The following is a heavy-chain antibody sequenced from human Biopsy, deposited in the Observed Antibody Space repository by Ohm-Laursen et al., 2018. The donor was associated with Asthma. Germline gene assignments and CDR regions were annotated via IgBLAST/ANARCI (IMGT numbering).Heavy chain of an antibody. D-gene: IGHD2-21*01. CDR1: GFTFRNFG. CDR2: ISSDVRE. J-gene: IGHJ4*02. Sequence: SLRLSCAAAGFTFRNFGMHWVRQAPGKGLEWVALISSDVREWYADSVKGRFTISRDNSKNTLDLQMNSLRGDDTAVYYCVRWRSGYPDHYSDFWGLGTLVTVSS. V-gene: IGHV3-30*03. CDR3: VRWRSGYPDHYSDF.